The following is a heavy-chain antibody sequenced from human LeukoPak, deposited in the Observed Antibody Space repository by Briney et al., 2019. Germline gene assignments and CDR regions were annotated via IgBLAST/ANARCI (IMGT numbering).Heavy chain of an antibody. CDR3: AREVKQWLVLGGEFDY. CDR1: GFTFSSYW. Sequence: PGGSLRLSCAASGFTFSSYWMHWVRHAPGKGLVWVSRINSDGSSTSYADSVKGRFTISRDNAKNTLYLQMNSLRAEDTAVYYCAREVKQWLVLGGEFDYWGQGTLVTVSS. J-gene: IGHJ4*02. V-gene: IGHV3-74*01. CDR2: INSDGSST. D-gene: IGHD6-19*01.